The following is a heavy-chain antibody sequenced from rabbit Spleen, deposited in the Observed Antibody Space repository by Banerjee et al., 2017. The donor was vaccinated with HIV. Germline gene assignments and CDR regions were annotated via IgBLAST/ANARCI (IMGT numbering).Heavy chain of an antibody. Sequence: QLKESGGGLVQPGGSLKLSCTASGFDFSRDYMNWVRQAPGKGLEWIGYIDPVFGITYYANWVNGRFSISRENAQNTVFLQMTSLTAADTATYFCARDGAGGSYFALWGPGTLVTVS. CDR2: IDPVFGIT. CDR1: GFDFSRDY. V-gene: IGHV1S7*01. J-gene: IGHJ4*01. D-gene: IGHD8-1*01. CDR3: ARDGAGGSYFAL.